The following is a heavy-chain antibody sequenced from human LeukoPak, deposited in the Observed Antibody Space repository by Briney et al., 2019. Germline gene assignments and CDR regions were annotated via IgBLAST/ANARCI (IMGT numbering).Heavy chain of an antibody. V-gene: IGHV4-59*08. CDR1: GGSISRYF. CDR3: ARLIAVAGTFYYFDY. J-gene: IGHJ4*02. CDR2: ISSSGST. Sequence: SETLSLTCTVSGGSISRYFWTWIRLPPTKGLEWIGYISSSGSTSYNPSLTSRVTISIDTSKNRFSLNLSSVTAADTAVYYCARLIAVAGTFYYFDYWGQGTLVTVSS. D-gene: IGHD6-19*01.